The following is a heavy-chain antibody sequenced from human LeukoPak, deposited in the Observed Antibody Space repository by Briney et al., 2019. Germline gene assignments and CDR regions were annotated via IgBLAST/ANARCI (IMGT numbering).Heavy chain of an antibody. V-gene: IGHV1-69*13. CDR2: IIPIFGTA. CDR1: GGTFSSYA. Sequence: VASVKVSCKASGGTFSSYAISWVRQAPGQGLEWMGGIIPIFGTANYAQKFQGRVTITADESTSTAYMELSSLRSEDTAVYYCASPAAGLSRYYFDYWGQGTLVTVSS. CDR3: ASPAAGLSRYYFDY. J-gene: IGHJ4*02. D-gene: IGHD6-13*01.